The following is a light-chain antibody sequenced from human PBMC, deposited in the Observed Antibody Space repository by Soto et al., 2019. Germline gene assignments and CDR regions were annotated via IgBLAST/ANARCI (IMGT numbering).Light chain of an antibody. CDR2: GAS. Sequence: EIVLTQSPGTLSLSPGERATLSCRASQSVSSSYLAWYQQKPGQAPRLLIYGASSRATGIPDGFSGSGSGTDFTLTISRLEPEDFAVYYCQQYNNWPLTFGGGTKVDIK. CDR3: QQYNNWPLT. CDR1: QSVSSSY. V-gene: IGKV3-20*01. J-gene: IGKJ4*01.